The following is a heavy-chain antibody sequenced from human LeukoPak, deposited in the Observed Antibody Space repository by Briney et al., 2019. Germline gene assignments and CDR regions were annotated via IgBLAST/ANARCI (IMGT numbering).Heavy chain of an antibody. V-gene: IGHV3-21*01. D-gene: IGHD3-22*01. Sequence: PGGSLRLSCAASGFTFSSYSMNWVRQAPGKGLEWVSSISSSSSYIYYADSAKGRFTISRDNAKNSLYLQMNSLRAEDTAVYYCAREDYYDSSGYYDYWGQGTLVTVSS. CDR2: ISSSSSYI. J-gene: IGHJ4*02. CDR3: AREDYYDSSGYYDY. CDR1: GFTFSSYS.